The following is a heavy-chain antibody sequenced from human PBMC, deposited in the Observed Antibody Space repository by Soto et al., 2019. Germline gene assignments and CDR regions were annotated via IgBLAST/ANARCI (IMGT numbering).Heavy chain of an antibody. CDR3: SRAWEDSSEYGFVE. J-gene: IGHJ4*02. D-gene: IGHD3-22*01. V-gene: IGHV4-38-2*01. CDR1: GNFISSAYY. CDR2: LYHNGDT. Sequence: PSETLSLTCAVSGNFISSAYYWGWMRQPPGQRLEWIGSLYHNGDTHYNPSLKGRVTMSLDTSKKELSLNLNSVTAADTAVYYWSRAWEDSSEYGFVEWGQGDLVTVSS.